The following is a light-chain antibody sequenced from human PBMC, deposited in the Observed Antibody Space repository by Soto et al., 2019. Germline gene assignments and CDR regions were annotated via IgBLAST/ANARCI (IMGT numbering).Light chain of an antibody. V-gene: IGKV1-5*03. J-gene: IGKJ1*01. CDR3: QQYDSYPKT. CDR1: QSINTW. CDR2: KTS. Sequence: DVQMTQSPSTLSAAVGDRVTITCRASQSINTWLAWYQQKPGKAPKLLIYKTSTLEVGVPSRFSGSASGTEFTLTISSLQPDDFATYDCQQYDSYPKTFGQGTKVEIK.